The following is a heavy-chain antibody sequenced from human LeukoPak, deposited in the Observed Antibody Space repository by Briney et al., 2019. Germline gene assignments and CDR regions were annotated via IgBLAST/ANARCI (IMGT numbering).Heavy chain of an antibody. V-gene: IGHV4-39*07. CDR3: ARGGYSYGSFRLYFDY. Sequence: SETLSLTCTVSGGSINIISYYWGWIRQPPGKGLGGIGSMYYSGNTYYNPSLKSRVTMSVDTSKNQFSLKLSSVTAADTAVYYCARGGYSYGSFRLYFDYWGQGTLVTVSS. J-gene: IGHJ4*02. D-gene: IGHD5-18*01. CDR2: MYYSGNT. CDR1: GGSINIISYY.